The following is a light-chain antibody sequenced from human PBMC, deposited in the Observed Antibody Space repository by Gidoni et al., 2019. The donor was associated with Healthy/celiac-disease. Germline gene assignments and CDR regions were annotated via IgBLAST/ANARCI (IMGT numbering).Light chain of an antibody. J-gene: IGLJ2*01. CDR2: EGS. Sequence: QSALTQPASESGSPGQSITISCTGTSSDVGSYNLVSWYQQPPGKAPKLMIYEGSKRPSGVSNRFSGSKSGNTASLTISGLQAEDEADYYCCSYAGSSTFLFGGGTKLTVL. V-gene: IGLV2-23*01. CDR1: SSDVGSYNL. CDR3: CSYAGSSTFL.